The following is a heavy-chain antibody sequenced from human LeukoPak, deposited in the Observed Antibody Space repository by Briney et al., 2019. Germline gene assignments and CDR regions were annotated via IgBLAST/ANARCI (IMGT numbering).Heavy chain of an antibody. CDR1: GYTFTEYY. J-gene: IGHJ3*02. CDR2: INPKTGST. V-gene: IGHV1-2*02. CDR3: ARGLDDAFDI. D-gene: IGHD1-1*01. Sequence: ASVRISCKASGYTFTEYYIHWVRQAPGQGLEWMGWINPKTGSTNYPQKFQGRVTMTRDTSISTTNMELSRLRSDDTAVYFCARGLDDAFDIWGQGTMVTVSS.